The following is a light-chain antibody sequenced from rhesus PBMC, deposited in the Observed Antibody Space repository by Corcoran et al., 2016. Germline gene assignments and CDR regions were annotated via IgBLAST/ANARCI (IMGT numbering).Light chain of an antibody. V-gene: IGKV1-94*01. CDR3: LQDCTTPWT. CDR2: AAS. J-gene: IGKJ1*01. CDR1: QGINKE. Sequence: DIQMTPSPSSLSASVGDRVTVTCRASQGINKELSWYQQKPGKAPTLLFDAASSLQTGVSSRRSGSGSGAVYTLALGSLQPEDVATYYCLQDCTTPWTFGQGTKVEIK.